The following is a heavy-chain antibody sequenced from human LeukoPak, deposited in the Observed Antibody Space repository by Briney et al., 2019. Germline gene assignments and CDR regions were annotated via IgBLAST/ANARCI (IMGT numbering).Heavy chain of an antibody. Sequence: GGSLRLSCAASGFTFSSYEMNWVRQAPGKGLEWVSYISSSGSTIYYADSVKGRFTISRDNAKNSLYLQMNSLRAEDTAVYYCARDDPHYDILTGYCPIDSWGQGTLVTVSS. V-gene: IGHV3-48*03. D-gene: IGHD3-9*01. CDR3: ARDDPHYDILTGYCPIDS. CDR1: GFTFSSYE. J-gene: IGHJ4*02. CDR2: ISSSGSTI.